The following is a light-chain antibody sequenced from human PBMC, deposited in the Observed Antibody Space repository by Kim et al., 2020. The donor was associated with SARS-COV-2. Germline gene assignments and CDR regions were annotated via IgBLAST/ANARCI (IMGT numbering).Light chain of an antibody. Sequence: PGESATLSCRASQSVGSSYLAWYQQKPGQAPRLLMYGASSRASGIPDRFSGSGSGTDFTLTISRLEPEDFAVYYCQQYRTSPTWTFGQGTKVDIK. CDR2: GAS. CDR1: QSVGSSY. J-gene: IGKJ1*01. V-gene: IGKV3-20*01. CDR3: QQYRTSPTWT.